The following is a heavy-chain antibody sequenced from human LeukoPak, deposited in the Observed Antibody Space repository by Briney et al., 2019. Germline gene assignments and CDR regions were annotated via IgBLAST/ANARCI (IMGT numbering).Heavy chain of an antibody. J-gene: IGHJ4*02. Sequence: GGSLRLSCAASGFTFSSYSMNWVRQAPGKGLEWVSYISSSGSTIYYADSVKGRFTISRDNSKNTLYLQMNSLRAEDTAVYYCAREAAAMVAFDYWGQGTLVTVSS. V-gene: IGHV3-48*01. CDR1: GFTFSSYS. CDR2: ISSSGSTI. D-gene: IGHD5-18*01. CDR3: AREAAAMVAFDY.